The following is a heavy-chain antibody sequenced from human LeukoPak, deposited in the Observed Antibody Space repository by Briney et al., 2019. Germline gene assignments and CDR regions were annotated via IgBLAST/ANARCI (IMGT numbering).Heavy chain of an antibody. V-gene: IGHV1-69*04. CDR2: IIPIFGIA. CDR3: AIDCSSTRCYIATYFDY. Sequence: PVKVSCKASGGTISSYAISWVRQARGQGLEWMGRIIPIFGIANYAQKFQGRVTITADKSTSTAYMELSSLRSEDTAVYYCAIDCSSTRCYIATYFDYWGQGTLVTVSS. J-gene: IGHJ4*02. CDR1: GGTISSYA. D-gene: IGHD2-2*02.